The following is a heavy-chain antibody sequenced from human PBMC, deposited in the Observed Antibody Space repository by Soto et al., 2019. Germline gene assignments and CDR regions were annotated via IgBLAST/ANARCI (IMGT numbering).Heavy chain of an antibody. CDR1: GYTFTGYY. V-gene: IGHV1-2*02. CDR2: INPNSGDT. CDR3: ARSLSTIGGRPDS. D-gene: IGHD6-6*01. Sequence: QVQLVQSGAEMKKPGASVKVSCKASGYTFTGYYMHWVRQAPGQGLEWMGWINPNSGDTKYAQKFQGRVTMTRDTSTRTAYMEVSRLTSDDTAVYYCARSLSTIGGRPDSWGQGTLVTVSS. J-gene: IGHJ4*02.